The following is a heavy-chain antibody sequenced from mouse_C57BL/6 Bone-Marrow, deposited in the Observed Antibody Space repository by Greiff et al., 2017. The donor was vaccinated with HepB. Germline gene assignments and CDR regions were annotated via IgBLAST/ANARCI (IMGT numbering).Heavy chain of an antibody. D-gene: IGHD3-2*02. CDR2: IYPRSGNT. J-gene: IGHJ3*01. V-gene: IGHV1-81*01. CDR1: GYTFTSYG. CDR3: CSSGYFAY. Sequence: QVQLQHSGAELARPGASVKLSCKASGYTFTSYGISWVKQRTGQGLEWIGEIYPRSGNTYYNEKFKGKATLTADKSSSTAYMELRSLTSEDSAVYFCCSSGYFAYWGQGTLVTVSA.